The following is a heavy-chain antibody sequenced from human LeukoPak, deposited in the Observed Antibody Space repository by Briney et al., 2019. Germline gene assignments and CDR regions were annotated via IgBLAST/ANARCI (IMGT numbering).Heavy chain of an antibody. Sequence: GGSLRLSCAASGFTFSSYGMHWVRQAPGKGLEWVAVISYDGSNKYYADSVKGRFTISRDNSKNTLYLQMNSLRAEDTAVYYCAKDAGYSSGSGFDYWGQGTLVTVSS. CDR3: AKDAGYSSGSGFDY. CDR2: ISYDGSNK. D-gene: IGHD6-19*01. J-gene: IGHJ4*02. CDR1: GFTFSSYG. V-gene: IGHV3-30*18.